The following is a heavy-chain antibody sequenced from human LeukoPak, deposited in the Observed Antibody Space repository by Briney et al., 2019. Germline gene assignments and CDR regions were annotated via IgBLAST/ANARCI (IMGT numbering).Heavy chain of an antibody. D-gene: IGHD2-2*01. J-gene: IGHJ5*02. Sequence: ASVKVSCKASGYTFTGYYMHWVRQAPGQGPEWMGWINPNSGGTNYAQKFQGRVTMTRDTSISTAYMELSRLRSDDTAVYYCARRPVPAAIKGGWFDPWGQGTLVTVSS. V-gene: IGHV1-2*02. CDR3: ARRPVPAAIKGGWFDP. CDR2: INPNSGGT. CDR1: GYTFTGYY.